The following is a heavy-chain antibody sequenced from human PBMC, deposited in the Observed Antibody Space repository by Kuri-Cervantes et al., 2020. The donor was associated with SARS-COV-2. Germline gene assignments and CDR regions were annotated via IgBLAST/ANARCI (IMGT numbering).Heavy chain of an antibody. D-gene: IGHD2-2*03. V-gene: IGHV1-69*05. CDR3: AKDGYCSSTSCYRFVPQGRALVYYYYYYMDV. CDR1: GGTFSSYA. Sequence: SVKVSCKASGGTFSSYAISWVRQAPGQGLEWMGGIIPIFGTANYAQKFQGRVTITTDESTSTAYMELSSLRSEDTAVYYCAKDGYCSSTSCYRFVPQGRALVYYYYYYMDVWGKGTTVTVSS. J-gene: IGHJ6*03. CDR2: IIPIFGTA.